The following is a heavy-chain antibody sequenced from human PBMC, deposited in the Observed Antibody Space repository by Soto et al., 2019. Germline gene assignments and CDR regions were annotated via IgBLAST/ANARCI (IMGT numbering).Heavy chain of an antibody. Sequence: PGGSLRLSCAASGFTFSNYGMHWVRQAPGQGLEWVAVISYDGGDKFYADSVKGRFTISRDNSKNTVYLQMNSLRAEDTAVYYCAKERSQYYDSSAYPPDHWGQGTLVTVSS. CDR2: ISYDGGDK. V-gene: IGHV3-30*18. CDR1: GFTFSNYG. J-gene: IGHJ5*02. D-gene: IGHD3-22*01. CDR3: AKERSQYYDSSAYPPDH.